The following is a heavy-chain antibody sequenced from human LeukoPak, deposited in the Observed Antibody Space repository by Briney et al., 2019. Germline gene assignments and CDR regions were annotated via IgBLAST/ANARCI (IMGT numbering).Heavy chain of an antibody. J-gene: IGHJ6*02. D-gene: IGHD6-13*01. CDR1: GFTFSSYA. CDR3: ATVGTAAATHRYYYYYGMDV. V-gene: IGHV3-23*01. Sequence: PGGSLRLSCAASGFTFSSYAMSWVRQAPGKGLEWVSAISGSGGSTYYADSVKGRFTISRDNSKNTLYLQMNSLRAEDTAVYYCATVGTAAATHRYYYYYGMDVWGQGTTVTVSS. CDR2: ISGSGGST.